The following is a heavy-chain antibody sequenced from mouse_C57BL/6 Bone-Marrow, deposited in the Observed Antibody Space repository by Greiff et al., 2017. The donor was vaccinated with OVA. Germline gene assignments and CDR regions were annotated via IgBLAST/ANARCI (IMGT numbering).Heavy chain of an antibody. Sequence: QLQPSGAELVRPGASVTLSCKASGYTFTDYEMHWVKQTPVHGLEWIGAIDPETGGTAYNQKFKGKAILTADKSSSTAYMELRSLTSEDSAVYYCTRWLLDYWGQGTTLTVSS. CDR1: GYTFTDYE. J-gene: IGHJ2*01. CDR2: IDPETGGT. CDR3: TRWLLDY. V-gene: IGHV1-15*01. D-gene: IGHD2-3*01.